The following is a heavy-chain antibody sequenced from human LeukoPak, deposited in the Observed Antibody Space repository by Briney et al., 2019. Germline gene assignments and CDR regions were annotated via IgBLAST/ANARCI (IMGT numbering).Heavy chain of an antibody. CDR2: IYTSGST. Sequence: SETLSLTCSVSGGSIRNYFWSWIRQPAGKGLEWIGRIYTSGSTGYNPSLRSRVTMSVDTSRNQFSLKLTSVTAADTAVYYCARESKSYDGSGYYHDYWGQGTLVTVSS. J-gene: IGHJ4*02. CDR1: GGSIRNYF. D-gene: IGHD3-22*01. V-gene: IGHV4-4*07. CDR3: ARESKSYDGSGYYHDY.